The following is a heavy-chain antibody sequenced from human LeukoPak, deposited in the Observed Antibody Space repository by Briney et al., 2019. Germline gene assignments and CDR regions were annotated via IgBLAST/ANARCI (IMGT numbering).Heavy chain of an antibody. Sequence: GGSLRLSCAASGFTFNYFWMHWVRQVPGKGPVWVSGINNDGTATYYADSVKGRFTISRDNAKNTVYLQMNGLRAENTSVYFCATVSEYWGQGTLVTVSS. CDR3: ATVSEY. CDR1: GFTFNYFW. CDR2: INNDGTAT. V-gene: IGHV3-74*01. J-gene: IGHJ4*02.